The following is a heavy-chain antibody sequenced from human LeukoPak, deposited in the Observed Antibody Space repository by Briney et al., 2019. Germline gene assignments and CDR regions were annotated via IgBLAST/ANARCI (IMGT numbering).Heavy chain of an antibody. J-gene: IGHJ4*02. CDR1: RFTLRSYW. CDR2: IKEDGSER. Sequence: GRSPRPSCAASRFTLRSYWMTWVRQAPGKGHEWVANIKEDGSERYYVDSVEGRFTISRDNAKNSLYLQMNSLRAEDTAVYYCARARSIVARHFDYWGQGTLVTVSS. D-gene: IGHD6-6*01. V-gene: IGHV3-7*01. CDR3: ARARSIVARHFDY.